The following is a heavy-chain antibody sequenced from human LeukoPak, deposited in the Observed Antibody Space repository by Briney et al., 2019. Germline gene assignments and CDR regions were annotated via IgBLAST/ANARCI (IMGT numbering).Heavy chain of an antibody. J-gene: IGHJ4*02. CDR3: ARAAAGTEGYFDY. CDR1: VGTFSSYA. CDR2: IIPIFGTA. Sequence: SVKVSCKASVGTFSSYAISWVRQAPGQGLEWMGRIIPIFGTANYAQKFQGRVTITTDESTSTAYMELSSLRSEDTAVYYCARAAAGTEGYFDYWGQGTLVTVSS. D-gene: IGHD6-13*01. V-gene: IGHV1-69*05.